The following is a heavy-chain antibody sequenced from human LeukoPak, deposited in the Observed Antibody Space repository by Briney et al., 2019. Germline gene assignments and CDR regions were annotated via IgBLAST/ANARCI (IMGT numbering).Heavy chain of an antibody. J-gene: IGHJ3*01. CDR3: ARDLLKYGWGGAH. D-gene: IGHD3-10*01. CDR2: IIPISGTV. V-gene: IGHV1-69*13. CDR1: GGTFSNYA. Sequence: GASVKVSCKASGGTFSNYAISWVRQAPGQGLEWMGGIIPISGTVNYAQKFQGRVTITADESTSTAYMELSSLRSEDTAVYYCARDLLKYGWGGAHWGQGTMVTVSS.